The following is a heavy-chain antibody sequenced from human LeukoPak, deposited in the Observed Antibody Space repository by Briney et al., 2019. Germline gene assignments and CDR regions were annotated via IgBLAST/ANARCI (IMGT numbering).Heavy chain of an antibody. D-gene: IGHD6-13*01. J-gene: IGHJ4*02. Sequence: GGSLRLSCAASGFTFSSYAMSWVRQAPGKGLEWVSAISGSGGSTYYADSVKGRFTISRDNSKNTLYLRMNSLRAEDTAVYYCAKTYSSTWGGFYYFDYWGQGTLVTVSS. CDR1: GFTFSSYA. CDR2: ISGSGGST. CDR3: AKTYSSTWGGFYYFDY. V-gene: IGHV3-23*01.